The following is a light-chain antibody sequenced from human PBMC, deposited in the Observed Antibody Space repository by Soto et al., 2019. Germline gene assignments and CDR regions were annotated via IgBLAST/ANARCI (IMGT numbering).Light chain of an antibody. V-gene: IGKV1-39*01. J-gene: IGKJ1*01. Sequence: DIQMTQSPSSLSASVGDRVTITCRASQSVSNYLNWYQQKPGKAPKVLIYASSNLQSGVPSRFSGSGSGTEGTLTISSLQPEDFATYYCQQGYSSPRTFGQGTKVEIK. CDR1: QSVSNY. CDR3: QQGYSSPRT. CDR2: ASS.